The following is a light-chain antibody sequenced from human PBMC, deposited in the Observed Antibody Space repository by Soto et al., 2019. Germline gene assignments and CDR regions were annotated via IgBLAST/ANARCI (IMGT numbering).Light chain of an antibody. V-gene: IGKV1-5*01. Sequence: DIQMTQSPSTLSASVGDRVTITCRASQTIGSWLAWYQQKPGNAPELLIYDASTLEGGVPSRFSGSGSGTEFSLTITRLQPDEVATFYCQQYSSFPRTFGQGTKVEIK. CDR2: DAS. CDR1: QTIGSW. CDR3: QQYSSFPRT. J-gene: IGKJ1*01.